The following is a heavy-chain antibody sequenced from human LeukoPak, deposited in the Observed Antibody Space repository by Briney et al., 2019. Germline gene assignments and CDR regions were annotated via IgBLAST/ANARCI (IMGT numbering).Heavy chain of an antibody. CDR3: ARHPVGATSDY. V-gene: IGHV4-34*01. J-gene: IGHJ4*02. D-gene: IGHD1-26*01. CDR2: INHSGST. CDR1: GGSFSGYY. Sequence: PSETLSLTCAVYGGSFSGYYWSWIRQPPGKGLEWIGEINHSGSTNYNPSLKSRVTISVDTSKNQFSLKLSSVTAADTAVYYCARHPVGATSDYWGQGTLVTVSS.